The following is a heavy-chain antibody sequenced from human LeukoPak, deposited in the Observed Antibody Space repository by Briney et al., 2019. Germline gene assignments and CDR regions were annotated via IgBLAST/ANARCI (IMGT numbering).Heavy chain of an antibody. CDR3: ARHMYYHAFDI. D-gene: IGHD3-10*01. CDR1: GGSISSYY. J-gene: IGHJ3*02. V-gene: IGHV4-59*08. Sequence: PSETLSLTCTVSGGSISSYYWSWIRQPPGKGLEWIGYIYYSGSTNYNPSLKSRVTISVDTSKNQFSLKLSSVTAADMAVYYCARHMYYHAFDIWGQGTMVTVSS. CDR2: IYYSGST.